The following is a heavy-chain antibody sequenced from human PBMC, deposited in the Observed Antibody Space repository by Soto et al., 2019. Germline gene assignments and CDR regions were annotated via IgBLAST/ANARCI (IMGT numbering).Heavy chain of an antibody. Sequence: QVQLVQSGTEVKKPGSSVKVSCKASGGTFTGNIISWVRQAPGHGLEWMGGIIPSFGTVTYAQKFQGRVTITADASTSTSYMVLSRLRSEYTAVYYCARDNHIASLSYYYSSDVWGPGTSGTVSS. CDR1: GGTFTGNI. J-gene: IGHJ6*02. CDR3: ARDNHIASLSYYYSSDV. V-gene: IGHV1-69*01. D-gene: IGHD6-6*01. CDR2: IIPSFGTV.